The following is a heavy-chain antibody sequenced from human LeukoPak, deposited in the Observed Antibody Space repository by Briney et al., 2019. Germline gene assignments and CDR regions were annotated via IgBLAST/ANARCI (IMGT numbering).Heavy chain of an antibody. D-gene: IGHD4-17*01. CDR1: GFTFRSYE. CDR3: ARVDATVTAFDY. CDR2: ISASTSTI. V-gene: IGHV3-48*03. J-gene: IGHJ4*02. Sequence: PGGSLRLSCAASGFTFRSYEMTWVRQAPGKGLEWVSYISASTSTIHYADSVKGRFTISRNNAENSLYLQMNGLRVEDTAVYYCARVDATVTAFDYWGQGTLVTVSS.